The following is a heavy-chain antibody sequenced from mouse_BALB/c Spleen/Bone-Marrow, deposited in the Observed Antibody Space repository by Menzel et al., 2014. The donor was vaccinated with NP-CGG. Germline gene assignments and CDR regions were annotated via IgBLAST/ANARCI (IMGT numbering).Heavy chain of an antibody. V-gene: IGHV1S41*01. Sequence: DLVKPGASVKLSCKASGYTFTSYWIHWIKQRPGQGLEWIGRIAPGSGSTYYNEKFKGKATLTVDTSSSTAYIQLSSLSSEDSAVYFCARRYFDVWGAGTTVTVSS. CDR3: ARRYFDV. J-gene: IGHJ1*01. CDR1: GYTFTSYW. CDR2: IAPGSGST.